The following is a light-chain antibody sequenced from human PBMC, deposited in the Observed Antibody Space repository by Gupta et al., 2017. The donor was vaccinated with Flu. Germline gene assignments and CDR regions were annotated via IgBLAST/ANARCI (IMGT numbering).Light chain of an antibody. V-gene: IGKV3-11*01. CDR2: DAS. J-gene: IGKJ4*01. CDR1: QSVSSY. Sequence: EIVFTQSPATLSLSPGERATLSCMSSQSVSSYLAWYQQKPGQAPRLLIYDASNRDTGIPARLSGSGAGTDVTLTISSREPEDFAVYYCQQRSNWAPLTFGGGTKVEIK. CDR3: QQRSNWAPLT.